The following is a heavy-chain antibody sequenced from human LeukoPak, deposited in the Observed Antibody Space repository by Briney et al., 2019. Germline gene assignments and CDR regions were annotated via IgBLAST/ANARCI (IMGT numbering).Heavy chain of an antibody. D-gene: IGHD2-2*03. CDR3: ARGVDINAFDI. J-gene: IGHJ3*02. CDR1: GGTFCSYA. V-gene: IGHV1-69*01. CDR2: IIPIFGTA. Sequence: ASVKVSCKASGGTFCSYAISWVRQAPGQGLEWMGGIIPIFGTANYAQKFQGRVTITADESTSTAYMELSSLRSEDTAVYYCARGVDINAFDIWGQGTMVTVSS.